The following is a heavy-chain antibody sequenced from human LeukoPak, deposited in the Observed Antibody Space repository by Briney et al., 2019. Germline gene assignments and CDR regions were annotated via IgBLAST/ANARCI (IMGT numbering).Heavy chain of an antibody. CDR1: GFTFSRYW. CDR3: ARQFGGYSYGSAFDY. CDR2: IKQDGSEK. J-gene: IGHJ4*02. Sequence: PGGSLRLSCAASGFTFSRYWMSWVRQAPGKGLEWVANIKQDGSEKYYVDSVKGRFTISRDNAKNSLDLQMNSLRAEDTAVYYCARQFGGYSYGSAFDYWGQGTLVTVSS. V-gene: IGHV3-7*01. D-gene: IGHD5-18*01.